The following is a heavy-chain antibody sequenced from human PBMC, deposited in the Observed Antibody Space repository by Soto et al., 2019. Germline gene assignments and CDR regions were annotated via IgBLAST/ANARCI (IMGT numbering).Heavy chain of an antibody. J-gene: IGHJ6*03. CDR1: GASISTSSDF. D-gene: IGHD2-15*01. CDR2: VYQSGTT. V-gene: IGHV4-39*07. CDR3: ARRVVVAATPHYYYYMDV. Sequence: SETLSLTCSVSGASISTSSDFWGWIRQAPGKGLEWIGNVYQSGTTRLNPSLKSRVTISVDTSKNQFSLKLSSVTAADTAVYYCARRVVVAATPHYYYYMDVWGKGTTVTVSS.